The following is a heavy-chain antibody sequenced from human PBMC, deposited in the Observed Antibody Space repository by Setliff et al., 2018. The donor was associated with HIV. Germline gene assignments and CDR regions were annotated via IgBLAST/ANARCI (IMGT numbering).Heavy chain of an antibody. Sequence: SETLSLTCSVSGGSITSYSWNWIRHVPGKEVEWIGNIYYGRRANHKPSLKSRVTISADWHRNQFSLELRSVTAADTAVYYCARGFTYDNRGSLTRFAMDVWGQGITVTVSS. D-gene: IGHD3-22*01. CDR1: GGSITSYS. J-gene: IGHJ6*02. V-gene: IGHV4-59*01. CDR3: ARGFTYDNRGSLTRFAMDV. CDR2: IYYGRRA.